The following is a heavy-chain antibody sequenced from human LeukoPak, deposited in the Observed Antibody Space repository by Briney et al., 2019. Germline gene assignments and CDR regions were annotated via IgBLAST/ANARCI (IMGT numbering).Heavy chain of an antibody. Sequence: PGGSLRLSCAASGFTFSSYAMSWVRQAPGKGLEWVAVIWYDGSNKYYADSVKGRFTISRDNSKNTLYLQMNSLRADDTAIYYCARNQQLGGHSYYYYGMDVWGQGTTVTVSS. CDR1: GFTFSSYA. D-gene: IGHD3-16*01. J-gene: IGHJ6*02. CDR3: ARNQQLGGHSYYYYGMDV. CDR2: IWYDGSNK. V-gene: IGHV3-33*08.